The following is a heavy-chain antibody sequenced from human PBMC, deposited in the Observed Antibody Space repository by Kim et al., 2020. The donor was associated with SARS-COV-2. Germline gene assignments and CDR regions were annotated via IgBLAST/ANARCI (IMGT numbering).Heavy chain of an antibody. J-gene: IGHJ6*02. CDR1: GGTFSSYA. CDR3: ARGGGVGTIAAAGSDYYYGMDV. CDR2: IIPIFGTA. D-gene: IGHD6-13*01. Sequence: SVKVSCKASGGTFSSYAISWVRQAPGQGLEWMGGIIPIFGTANYAQKFQGRVTITADESTSTAYMELSSLRSEDTAVYYCARGGGVGTIAAAGSDYYYGMDVWGQGTTVTVSS. V-gene: IGHV1-69*13.